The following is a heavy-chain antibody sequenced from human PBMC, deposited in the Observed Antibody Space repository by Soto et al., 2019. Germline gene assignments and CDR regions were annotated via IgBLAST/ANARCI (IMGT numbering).Heavy chain of an antibody. CDR2: IYYSGST. Sequence: QVQLQESGPGLVKPSQTLSLTCTVSGGSISSGGYYWSWIRQHPGKGLAWSGYIYYSGSTYDNPSLKSQVTRSVDTSKNQFSLKLISVTAADSAVYYCARAGYCSGGSCYRFDYWGQGTLVTVSS. CDR3: ARAGYCSGGSCYRFDY. V-gene: IGHV4-31*01. J-gene: IGHJ4*02. D-gene: IGHD2-15*01. CDR1: GGSISSGGYY.